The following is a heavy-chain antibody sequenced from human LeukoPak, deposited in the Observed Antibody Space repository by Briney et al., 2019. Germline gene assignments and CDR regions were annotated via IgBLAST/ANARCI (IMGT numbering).Heavy chain of an antibody. V-gene: IGHV3-30*18. CDR1: GFTFTTYG. D-gene: IGHD5-12*01. Sequence: PGRSLTLSCAASGFTFTTYGMHWVRQAPGKGLEWVAVISYDGSNKYYADSVKGRFTISRDNSKNTLYLQMNSLRAEDTAVYYCAKGGYSGYDHDAFDIWGQGTMVTVSS. J-gene: IGHJ3*02. CDR2: ISYDGSNK. CDR3: AKGGYSGYDHDAFDI.